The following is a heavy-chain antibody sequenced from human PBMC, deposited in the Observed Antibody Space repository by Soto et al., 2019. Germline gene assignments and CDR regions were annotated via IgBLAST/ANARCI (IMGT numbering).Heavy chain of an antibody. D-gene: IGHD2-2*01. CDR1: GYTFTSYY. V-gene: IGHV1-46*01. J-gene: IGHJ6*02. Sequence: ASVKVSCKASGYTFTSYYIHWVRQAPGQGLEWVGLINPSGGSTTYAQKFQGRVTITRDTSASTAYMELSSLRSEDTAVYYCASSYCISTSCPPYYGTDVWGQGTTVTV. CDR3: ASSYCISTSCPPYYGTDV. CDR2: INPSGGST.